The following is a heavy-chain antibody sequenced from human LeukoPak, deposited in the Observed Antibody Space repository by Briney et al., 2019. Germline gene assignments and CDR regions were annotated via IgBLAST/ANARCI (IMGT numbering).Heavy chain of an antibody. CDR3: ATGYCSSTNCRIDY. CDR2: IRVYNGDT. V-gene: IGHV1-18*01. J-gene: IGHJ4*02. CDR1: GYTFTSYG. D-gene: IGHD2-2*03. Sequence: ASVKVSCKASGYTFTSYGISWVRQAPGQGLQWMGWIRVYNGDTNYAQKLQGRVTMTTDTSTSTAYMELRSLRSDDTAVYYCATGYCSSTNCRIDYWGQGTLVSVSS.